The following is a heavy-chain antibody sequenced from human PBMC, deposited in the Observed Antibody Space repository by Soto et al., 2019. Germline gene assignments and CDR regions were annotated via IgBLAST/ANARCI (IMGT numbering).Heavy chain of an antibody. J-gene: IGHJ3*02. D-gene: IGHD7-27*01. Sequence: GGSLRLSCAASGFTFSSYAMSWVRQAPGKGLEWVSAISGSGGSTYYADSVKGRFTISRDNSKNTPYLQMNSLRAEDTAVYYCATAHLGMSAFDIWGQGTMVTVSS. CDR3: ATAHLGMSAFDI. CDR1: GFTFSSYA. CDR2: ISGSGGST. V-gene: IGHV3-23*01.